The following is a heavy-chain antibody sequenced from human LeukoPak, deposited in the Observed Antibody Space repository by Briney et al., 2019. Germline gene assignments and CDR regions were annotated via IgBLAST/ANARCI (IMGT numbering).Heavy chain of an antibody. CDR3: ARARWTSTGTTYYLDY. J-gene: IGHJ4*02. CDR1: GYIFSDYA. CDR2: INAGNGKT. Sequence: APVKVSCKASGYIFSDYAIQWVRQAPGQGLEWMGWINAGNGKTKYSQKFQDRVTITRDTSASTAYLELSGLRFEDTAVYFCARARWTSTGTTYYLDYWGQGTLVTVSS. D-gene: IGHD4-17*01. V-gene: IGHV1-3*01.